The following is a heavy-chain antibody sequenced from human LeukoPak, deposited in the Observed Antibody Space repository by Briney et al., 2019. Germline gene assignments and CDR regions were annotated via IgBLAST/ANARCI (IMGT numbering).Heavy chain of an antibody. J-gene: IGHJ4*02. CDR1: ANTFTSDYF. V-gene: IGHV1-46*01. CDR3: ARETTGTGGFDS. CDR2: INPGSGFT. D-gene: IGHD1-1*01. Sequence: ASVKVSCKTSANTFTSDYFIHWVRQAPGQGLEWMGVINPGSGFTSNAARFRGRVTLTRDMSTSTVYMDLNTLRSVDTAVYHCARETTGTGGFDSWGQGTLVTVSS.